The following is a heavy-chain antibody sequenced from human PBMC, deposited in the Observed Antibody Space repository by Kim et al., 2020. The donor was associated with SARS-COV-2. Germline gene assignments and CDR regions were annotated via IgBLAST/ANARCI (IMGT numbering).Heavy chain of an antibody. CDR2: T. CDR3: AREYPATCYFDY. V-gene: IGHV1-46*01. J-gene: IGHJ4*02. Sequence: TNTAQGFHGRVSMTRDTSTSTVYVELSSLTPEDTAIYYCAREYPATCYFDYWGQGTLISVSS.